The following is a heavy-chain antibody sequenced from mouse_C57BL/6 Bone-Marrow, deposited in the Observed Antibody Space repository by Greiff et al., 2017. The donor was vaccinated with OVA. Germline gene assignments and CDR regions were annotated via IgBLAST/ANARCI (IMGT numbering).Heavy chain of an antibody. Sequence: EVQGVESGEGLVKPGGSLKLSCAASGFTFSSYAMSWVRQTPEKRLEWVAYISSGGDYIYYADTVKGRFTISRDNARNTLYLQMSSLKSEDTAMYYCTRAGDGYPWFAYWGQGTLVTVSA. CDR1: GFTFSSYA. CDR2: ISSGGDYI. CDR3: TRAGDGYPWFAY. V-gene: IGHV5-9-1*02. D-gene: IGHD2-3*01. J-gene: IGHJ3*01.